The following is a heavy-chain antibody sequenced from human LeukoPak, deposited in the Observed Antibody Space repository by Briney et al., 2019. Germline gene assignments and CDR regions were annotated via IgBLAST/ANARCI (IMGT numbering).Heavy chain of an antibody. J-gene: IGHJ3*01. D-gene: IGHD2-15*01. CDR3: AGGLTRWYRTPDGFDV. V-gene: IGHV4-59*12. CDR2: IYYSGST. CDR1: GGYISSYY. Sequence: PSETLSLTCTVSGGYISSYYWSWIRQPPGKGLEWIGYIYYSGSTNYNPSLKSRVTISMDTSKNQFSLKLSSVTAADTAVYYCAGGLTRWYRTPDGFDVWGQGTRVTVSS.